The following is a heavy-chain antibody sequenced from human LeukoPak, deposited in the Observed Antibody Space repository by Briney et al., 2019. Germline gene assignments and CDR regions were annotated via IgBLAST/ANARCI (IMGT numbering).Heavy chain of an antibody. J-gene: IGHJ4*02. CDR1: GFTVSSNY. Sequence: PGGSLRLSCAASGFTVSSNYMSWVRQAPGKGLGWVSVIYSGGSTYYADSVKGRFTISRDNSKNTLYLQMNSLRAEDTAVYYCAREEYSSFSFDYWGQGTLVTVSS. CDR3: AREEYSSFSFDY. V-gene: IGHV3-53*01. D-gene: IGHD6-6*01. CDR2: IYSGGST.